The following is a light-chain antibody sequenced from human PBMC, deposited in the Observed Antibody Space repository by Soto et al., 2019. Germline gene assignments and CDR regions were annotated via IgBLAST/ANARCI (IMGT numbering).Light chain of an antibody. V-gene: IGKV3-11*01. CDR2: DAS. CDR1: QSVSSY. Sequence: EIVLTQSPATMSLSPGERATLSCRASQSVSSYLAWYQQKPGQAPKLLIYDASNMATGIPARFSGSGSGTDFSLTINSLEPEDFAVYYCQQRSNSWTFGQGTKVEIK. CDR3: QQRSNSWT. J-gene: IGKJ1*01.